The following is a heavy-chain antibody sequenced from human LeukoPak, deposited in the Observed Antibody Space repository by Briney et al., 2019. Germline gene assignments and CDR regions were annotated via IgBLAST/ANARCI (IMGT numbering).Heavy chain of an antibody. CDR2: IYYSGST. D-gene: IGHD6-13*01. CDR1: GGSITSSSYY. CDR3: ATDRGRGHVSSWYGWFDP. Sequence: SETLSLTCTVSGGSITSSSYYWGWIRQPPGKGLEWIGSIYYSGSTYYNPSLKSRVTISVDTSKNQFSLKLSSVTAADTAVYYCATDRGRGHVSSWYGWFDPWGQGTLVTVSS. J-gene: IGHJ5*02. V-gene: IGHV4-39*01.